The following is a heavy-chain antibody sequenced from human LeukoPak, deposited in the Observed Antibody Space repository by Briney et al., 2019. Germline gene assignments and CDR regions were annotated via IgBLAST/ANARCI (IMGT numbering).Heavy chain of an antibody. V-gene: IGHV3-7*03. Sequence: PGGSLRLSCAASGFTFSNYWMSWVRQAPGKGPEWMGNIKEDGSETYYVDSVKGRFTISRDNSENIVYLQMNNLRAEDTAVYYCAGRVTGYSSGYVYWGQGTLVTVSS. CDR1: GFTFSNYW. CDR3: AGRVTGYSSGYVY. J-gene: IGHJ4*02. D-gene: IGHD5-18*01. CDR2: IKEDGSET.